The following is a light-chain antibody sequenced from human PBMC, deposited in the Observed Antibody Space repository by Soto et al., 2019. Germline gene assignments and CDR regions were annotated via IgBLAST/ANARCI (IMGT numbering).Light chain of an antibody. J-gene: IGKJ2*01. V-gene: IGKV3-20*01. CDR1: QSVSSSY. CDR3: QQYGSSPRT. CDR2: GAS. Sequence: EIVLTQSPGTLSLSPGERATLSCRASQSVSSSYLAWYQQKPGQAPSLLIYGASIMATGIPERFSGSGYGTDFTLTISRLEPEDFAVYYCQQYGSSPRTFGKGTKLEIK.